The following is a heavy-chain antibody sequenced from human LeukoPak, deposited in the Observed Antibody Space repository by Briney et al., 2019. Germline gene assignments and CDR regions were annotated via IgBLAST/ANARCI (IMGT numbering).Heavy chain of an antibody. J-gene: IGHJ3*02. Sequence: ASVKVSCKASGYTFTSYDINWVRQATGQGLEWMGWMNPNSGNTGSVQKFQGRVTMTWNTSITTAYMELSSLRSKDTAVYYCARDTSYCSSTSCEGGDASDIWGQGTMVTVSS. D-gene: IGHD2-2*01. CDR1: GYTFTSYD. V-gene: IGHV1-8*01. CDR3: ARDTSYCSSTSCEGGDASDI. CDR2: MNPNSGNT.